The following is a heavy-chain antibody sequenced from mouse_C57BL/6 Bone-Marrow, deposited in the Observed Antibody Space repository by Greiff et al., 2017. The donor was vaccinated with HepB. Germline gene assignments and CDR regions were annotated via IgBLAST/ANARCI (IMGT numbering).Heavy chain of an antibody. V-gene: IGHV2-6*01. Sequence: QVTLKESGPGLVAPSQSLSITCTVSGFSLTSYGVDWVRQSPGKGLEWLGVIWGVGSTNYNSALKSRLSISKDNSKSQVFLKMNSLQTDDTAMYYCAIIYYDYDGYYAMDYWGQGTSVTVSS. CDR1: GFSLTSYG. D-gene: IGHD2-4*01. J-gene: IGHJ4*01. CDR2: IWGVGST. CDR3: AIIYYDYDGYYAMDY.